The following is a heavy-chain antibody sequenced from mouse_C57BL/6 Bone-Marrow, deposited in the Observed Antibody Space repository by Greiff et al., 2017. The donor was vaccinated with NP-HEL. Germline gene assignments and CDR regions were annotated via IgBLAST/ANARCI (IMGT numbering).Heavy chain of an antibody. D-gene: IGHD1-1*01. CDR2: INPSNGGT. V-gene: IGHV1-19*01. Sequence: VQLQQSGPVLVKPGASVKMSCKASGYTFTDYYMNWVKQSHGKSLEWIGVINPSNGGTSYNQKFKGKATLTVDKSSSTAYMELNSLTSEDSAVYYSARPITTVDYWGQGTTLTVSS. J-gene: IGHJ2*01. CDR1: GYTFTDYY. CDR3: ARPITTVDY.